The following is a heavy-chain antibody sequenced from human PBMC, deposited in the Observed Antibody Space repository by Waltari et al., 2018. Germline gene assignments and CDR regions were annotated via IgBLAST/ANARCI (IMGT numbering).Heavy chain of an antibody. CDR1: GGSINSDNYF. CDR3: AREVIQVATSDAFDI. CDR2: IHHSGSP. J-gene: IGHJ3*02. D-gene: IGHD5-12*01. Sequence: QVQLQESGPGLVKPSQTLSLICTVSGGSINSDNYFWSWIRQHPGRGLEWIAYIHHSGSPYYHPSLQSRVIMSVDKSKNQFSLKLSSVTAADTAVYYCAREVIQVATSDAFDIWGQGTMVTVSS. V-gene: IGHV4-31*03.